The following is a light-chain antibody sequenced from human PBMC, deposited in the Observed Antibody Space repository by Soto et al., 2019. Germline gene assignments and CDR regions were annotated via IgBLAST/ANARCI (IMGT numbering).Light chain of an antibody. Sequence: EIVMTQSPDTLPVSPGARATLSCRASQSVSDRVVWYQQKSGQAPSLLIYAASTRAAGVPARYSGSGSGTEFTLNTSSLQSEDFAVYFCQQYADWPKTFGQGTKVDI. CDR1: QSVSDR. CDR2: AAS. V-gene: IGKV3-15*01. CDR3: QQYADWPKT. J-gene: IGKJ1*01.